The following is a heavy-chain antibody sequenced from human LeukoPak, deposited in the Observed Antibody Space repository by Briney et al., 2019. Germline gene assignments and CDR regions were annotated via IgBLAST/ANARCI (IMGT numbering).Heavy chain of an antibody. CDR3: AREGGRRTYYDILTGQYFDY. CDR2: ISSSSSYI. V-gene: IGHV3-21*01. D-gene: IGHD3-9*01. Sequence: GGSLRLSCAASGFTFSSYSMNWVRQAPGKGLEWVSSISSSSSYIYYADSVKGRFTISRDNAKNSLYLQMNSLRAEDTAVYYCAREGGRRTYYDILTGQYFDYWGQGTLVTVSS. CDR1: GFTFSSYS. J-gene: IGHJ4*02.